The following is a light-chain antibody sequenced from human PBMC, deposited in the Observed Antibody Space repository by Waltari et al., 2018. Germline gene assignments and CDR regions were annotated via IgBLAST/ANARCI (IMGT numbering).Light chain of an antibody. CDR3: QEYGTSPPWT. V-gene: IGKV3-20*01. Sequence: EILLMQSPGTLSLFRGERGTLLCRASQNVSSSYLAWYQQKPGQAPRLLIYGASSRATGIPDRSSGSGSATDFTLTISRLDPEDSAMYYCQEYGTSPPWTFGEGTKVEIK. J-gene: IGKJ1*01. CDR1: QNVSSSY. CDR2: GAS.